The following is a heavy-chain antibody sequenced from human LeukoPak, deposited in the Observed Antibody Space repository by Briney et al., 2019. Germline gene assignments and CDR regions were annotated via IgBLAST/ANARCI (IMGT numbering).Heavy chain of an antibody. V-gene: IGHV5-10-1*01. D-gene: IGHD4-17*01. Sequence: GESLRISCQGSGYSFTSYWISWVRQMPGKGLEWMGRIDPSDSYTNYSPSFQGHVTISADKSISTAYLQWSSLKASDTAMYYCATSPPVVGDYANWFDPWGQGTLVTVSS. CDR1: GYSFTSYW. J-gene: IGHJ5*02. CDR2: IDPSDSYT. CDR3: ATSPPVVGDYANWFDP.